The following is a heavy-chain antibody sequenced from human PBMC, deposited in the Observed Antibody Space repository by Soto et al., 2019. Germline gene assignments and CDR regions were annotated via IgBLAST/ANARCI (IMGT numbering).Heavy chain of an antibody. CDR3: AKGMSRTIFAWFDP. Sequence: EVQLVESGGGLVQPGRSLRLSCAASGFTFDDYAMHWVRQAPGKGLEWVSGISWNSGSIGYADSVKGRFTISRDNAKNSLYLQMNRLRAEDTALYYCAKGMSRTIFAWFDPWGQGTLVTVSS. J-gene: IGHJ5*02. CDR1: GFTFDDYA. V-gene: IGHV3-9*01. CDR2: ISWNSGSI. D-gene: IGHD3-9*01.